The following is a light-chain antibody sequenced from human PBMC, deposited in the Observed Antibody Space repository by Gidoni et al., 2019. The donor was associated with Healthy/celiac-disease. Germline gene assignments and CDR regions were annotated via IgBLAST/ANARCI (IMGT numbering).Light chain of an antibody. CDR1: QSVSSY. Sequence: EIVLTQSPATLSLSPGARATLSCRASQSVSSYLARYHQKPGQPPRPLIYDGSNRAAGIPARFSSSRWWAAFSLTISSLVPDDFFVEYCRQHSGWPPFTFGQGTRLEIK. V-gene: IGKV3-11*01. CDR2: DGS. J-gene: IGKJ5*01. CDR3: RQHSGWPPFT.